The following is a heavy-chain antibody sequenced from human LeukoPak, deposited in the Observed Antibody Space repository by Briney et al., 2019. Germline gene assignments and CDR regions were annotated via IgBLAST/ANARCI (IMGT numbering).Heavy chain of an antibody. CDR2: FDPEDGET. D-gene: IGHD7-27*01. CDR3: ATDGLGIGRDYYYGMDV. Sequence: ASVKVSCNVSGYTLTELSMHWVRQAPVKGLEWMGGFDPEDGETIYAQKFQGRVTMTEDTSTDTAYMELSSLRSEDTAVYYCATDGLGIGRDYYYGMDVWGQGTTVTVSS. V-gene: IGHV1-24*01. J-gene: IGHJ6*02. CDR1: GYTLTELS.